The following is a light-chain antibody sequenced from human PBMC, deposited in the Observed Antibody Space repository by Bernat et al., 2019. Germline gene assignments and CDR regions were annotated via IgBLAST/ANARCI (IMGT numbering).Light chain of an antibody. V-gene: IGLV2-23*02. Sequence: QSALTQPASVSGSPGQSITISCTGTSSDVGTYNLVSWYQQYPGKALKLIIYAVTKGPSGVSNRFSGSKSGNTASLTISGLQAEDEADYYCSSYASSTTVLFGGGTKLTVL. CDR3: SSYASSTTVL. CDR1: SSDVGTYNL. J-gene: IGLJ2*01. CDR2: AVT.